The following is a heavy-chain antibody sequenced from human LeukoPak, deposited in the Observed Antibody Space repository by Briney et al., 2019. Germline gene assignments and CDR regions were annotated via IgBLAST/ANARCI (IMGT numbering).Heavy chain of an antibody. V-gene: IGHV3-11*01. CDR2: ISSSGSTI. CDR3: ARDGIDIVVVPAAHYYYYGMDV. CDR1: GFTFSDYY. Sequence: PGGSLRLSCAASGFTFSDYYMSWIRQAPGKGLEWVSYISSSGSTIYYADSVKGRFTISRDNAKNSLYLQMNSLRAEDTAVYYCARDGIDIVVVPAAHYYYYGMDVWGQGTTVTVSS. J-gene: IGHJ6*02. D-gene: IGHD2-2*01.